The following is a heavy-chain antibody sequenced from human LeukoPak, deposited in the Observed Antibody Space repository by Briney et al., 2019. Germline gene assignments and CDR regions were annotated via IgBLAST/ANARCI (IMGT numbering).Heavy chain of an antibody. J-gene: IGHJ4*02. CDR1: GYTFTNYW. V-gene: IGHV5-51*01. D-gene: IGHD3-16*01. CDR3: ARLTSLYDPTDY. Sequence: GESLKISCKASGYTFTNYWITWVRQMPGKGLEWMGIIQPGDSDTRYSPSFQGQVTISADKSISTAYVQWSSLKASDTAIYYCARLTSLYDPTDYWGQGTLVTVSS. CDR2: IQPGDSDT.